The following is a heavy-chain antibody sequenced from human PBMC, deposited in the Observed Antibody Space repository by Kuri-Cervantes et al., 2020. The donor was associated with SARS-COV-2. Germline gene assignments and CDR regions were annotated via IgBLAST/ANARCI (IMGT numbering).Heavy chain of an antibody. J-gene: IGHJ6*03. CDR3: ARIAVAGLNYYYYYYMDV. D-gene: IGHD6-19*01. Sequence: SETLSLTCTVSGVSISSHYRSWIRQPPGKGLEWIGYIYYSGSTNYNASLKSRVTISVDTSKNQFSLKLSSVNAADTAVYYCARIAVAGLNYYYYYYMDVWGKGTTVTVSS. CDR1: GVSISSHY. V-gene: IGHV4-59*11. CDR2: IYYSGST.